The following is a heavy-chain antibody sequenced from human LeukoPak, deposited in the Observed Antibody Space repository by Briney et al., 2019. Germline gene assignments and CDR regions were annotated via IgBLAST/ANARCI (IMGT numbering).Heavy chain of an antibody. V-gene: IGHV1-18*01. CDR2: ISAYNGNT. Sequence: ASVKVSCKASGYTFTSYGISWVRQAPGQGLEGMGWISAYNGNTNFAQKLQGRVTMTTDTSTSTAYMDLRSLRSDDTAVYYCARDQAATNTQVRFCLDWGQGTLVPVSS. J-gene: IGHJ4*02. D-gene: IGHD3-9*01. CDR1: GYTFTSYG. CDR3: ARDQAATNTQVRFCLD.